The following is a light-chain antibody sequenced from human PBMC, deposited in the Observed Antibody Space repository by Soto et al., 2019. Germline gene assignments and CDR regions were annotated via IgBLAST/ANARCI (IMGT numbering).Light chain of an antibody. Sequence: QSALTQPPSASGSPGQSVTISCTGTSSDVGAYKSVSWYQQYPGKAPKLMIYEVSKRPSGVPDRFSGSKSGNTASLTVSGRQAEGEAAYCCASCVRSNIWVFGGGTKLTV. CDR3: ASCVRSNIWV. V-gene: IGLV2-8*01. CDR1: SSDVGAYKS. CDR2: EVS. J-gene: IGLJ3*02.